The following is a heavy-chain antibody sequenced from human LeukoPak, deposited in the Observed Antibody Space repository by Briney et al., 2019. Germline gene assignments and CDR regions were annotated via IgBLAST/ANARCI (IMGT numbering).Heavy chain of an antibody. J-gene: IGHJ4*02. CDR2: ISAYNGNT. CDR3: ARDHHDFWSGYKTSHYFDY. D-gene: IGHD3-3*01. V-gene: IGHV1-18*01. Sequence: GASVKVSCKASGYTFTSYGISWVRQAPGQGLEWMGWISAYNGNTNYAQKFQGRVTITTDESTSTAYMELSSLRSEDTAVYYCARDHHDFWSGYKTSHYFDYWGQGTLVTVSS. CDR1: GYTFTSYG.